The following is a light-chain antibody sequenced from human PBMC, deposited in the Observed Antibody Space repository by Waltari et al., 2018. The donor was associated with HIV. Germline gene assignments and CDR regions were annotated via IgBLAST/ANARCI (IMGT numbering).Light chain of an antibody. CDR2: RNN. CDR3: AVWDDTLSGHLV. CDR1: SSNVGSNY. V-gene: IGLV1-47*01. Sequence: QSVLTQPPSASGTPGQRVTISCSGSSSNVGSNYVHWYQQLPVTAPKILSYRNNPRPSGVPDRFSGSKAGTSASRAISGLRSEDEADYYCAVWDDTLSGHLVFGGGTKLTVL. J-gene: IGLJ2*01.